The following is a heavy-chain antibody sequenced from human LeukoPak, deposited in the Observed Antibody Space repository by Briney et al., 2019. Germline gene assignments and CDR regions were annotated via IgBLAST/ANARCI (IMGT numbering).Heavy chain of an antibody. V-gene: IGHV3-30*02. J-gene: IGHJ4*02. CDR2: IRYDGSNK. Sequence: PGGSLRLSCAASGFTFSSYGMHWVRQAPGKGLEWVAFIRYDGSNKYYADSVKGRFTISRDNPKNTLYLQMNSLRAEDTAVYYCAKDQLGDGITILGVVIIIPYYFDYWGQGTLVTVSS. CDR3: AKDQLGDGITILGVVIIIPYYFDY. D-gene: IGHD3-3*01. CDR1: GFTFSSYG.